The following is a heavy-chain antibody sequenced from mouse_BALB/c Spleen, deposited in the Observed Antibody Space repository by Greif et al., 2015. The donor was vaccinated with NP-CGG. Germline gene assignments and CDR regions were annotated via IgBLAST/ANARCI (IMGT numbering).Heavy chain of an antibody. J-gene: IGHJ4*01. CDR3: YYYGSSYAMDY. Sequence: VQLQESGAELAKPGASVKMSCKASGYTFTSYWMHWVKQRPGQGLEWIGHINPSTGYTEYNQKFKDKATLTADKSSSTAYMQLSSLTSEDPAVYYCYYYGSSYAMDYWGQGTSVTVSS. V-gene: IGHV1-7*01. CDR1: GYTFTSYW. D-gene: IGHD1-1*01. CDR2: INPSTGYT.